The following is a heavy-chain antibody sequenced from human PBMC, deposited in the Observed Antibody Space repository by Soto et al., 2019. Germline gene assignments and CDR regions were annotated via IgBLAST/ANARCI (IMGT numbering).Heavy chain of an antibody. J-gene: IGHJ3*02. Sequence: ASVKVSCKASGYTFTSYDINWVRQATGQGLEWMGWMNPNSGNTGYAQKFQERVTITRDMSTSTAYMELSSLRSEDTAVYYCAADVGSDIWGQGTMATVS. CDR2: MNPNSGNT. CDR1: GYTFTSYD. CDR3: AADVGSDI. D-gene: IGHD2-15*01. V-gene: IGHV1-8*01.